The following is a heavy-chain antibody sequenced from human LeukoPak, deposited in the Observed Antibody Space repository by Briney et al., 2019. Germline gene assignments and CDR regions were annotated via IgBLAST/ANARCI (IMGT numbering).Heavy chain of an antibody. CDR3: ARELLDCSSTSCYRAFDI. V-gene: IGHV4-59*06. Sequence: SETLSLTCAVSGYSLTNHYWIWIRQPPGKGLEWIGYIYYSGSTYYNPSLKSRVTISVDTSKNQFSLKLSSVTAADTAVHYCARELLDCSSTSCYRAFDIWGQGTMVTVSS. J-gene: IGHJ3*02. CDR2: IYYSGST. CDR1: GYSLTNHY. D-gene: IGHD2-2*01.